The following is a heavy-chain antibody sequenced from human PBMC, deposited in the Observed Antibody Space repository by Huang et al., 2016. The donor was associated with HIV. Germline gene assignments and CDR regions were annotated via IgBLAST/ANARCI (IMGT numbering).Heavy chain of an antibody. J-gene: IGHJ4*02. CDR1: GYTFSAYD. D-gene: IGHD3-3*01. CDR3: ARERRFLYNLDF. V-gene: IGHV1-3*01. CDR2: INAGNGNT. Sequence: QVQLVQSGAELQKTWASVNASCKFYGYTFSAYDVHWVRQAHGQRLEWMGWINAGNGNTKYAQKFQGRVTINRDASASTIYMEVRNLRSEDMAFYFCARERRFLYNLDFWGQGTLITVSS.